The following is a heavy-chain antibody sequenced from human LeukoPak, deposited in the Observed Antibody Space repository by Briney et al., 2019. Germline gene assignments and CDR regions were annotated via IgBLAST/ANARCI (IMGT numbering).Heavy chain of an antibody. Sequence: GGSLRLSCAASGFDFSRFVIHWVRQAPGKGLEWVAVISPDGSQKEYSDSVKGRFTVSRNNSKNTVYLQMHSLSAADSSRYYCARGNLYTAATFENYWGQGALVTVSS. J-gene: IGHJ4*02. V-gene: IGHV3-30*03. CDR1: GFDFSRFV. CDR3: ARGNLYTAATFENY. D-gene: IGHD2-2*02. CDR2: ISPDGSQK.